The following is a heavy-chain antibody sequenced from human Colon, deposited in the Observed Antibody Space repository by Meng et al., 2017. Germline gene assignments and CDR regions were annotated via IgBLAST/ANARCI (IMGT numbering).Heavy chain of an antibody. CDR3: GRGLTGYHAHTDY. CDR2: IYHTGST. Sequence: QLRASGHGPGKPLAYLSRTLNVSGASINRYCWSWLRQPPGKGLEWIGYIYHTGSTNYNPSLQSPVTISADSSKNQVSLNLNSVTAAATAVYYCGRGLTGYHAHTDYWGQGTLVTVSS. V-gene: IGHV4-59*12. CDR1: GASINRYC. J-gene: IGHJ4*02. D-gene: IGHD3-9*01.